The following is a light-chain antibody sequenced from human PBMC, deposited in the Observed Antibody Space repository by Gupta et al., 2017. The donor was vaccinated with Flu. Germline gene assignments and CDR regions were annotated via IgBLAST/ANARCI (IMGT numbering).Light chain of an antibody. CDR3: EEWDDRLRGSV. CDR1: SSNIGSNY. J-gene: IGLJ3*02. V-gene: IGLV1-47*02. Sequence: QSVLTQPPSASGTPGQRVTISCSGSSSNIGSNYVYWYQQLPGTAPKLLIYSNNQRPSGVPDRFSGSKSGTSASLAIRGLRSEDEAEYYCEEWDDRLRGSVFGGGPKLTVL. CDR2: SNN.